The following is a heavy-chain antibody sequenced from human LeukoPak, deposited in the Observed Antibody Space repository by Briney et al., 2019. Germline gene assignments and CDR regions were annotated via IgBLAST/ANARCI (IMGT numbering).Heavy chain of an antibody. J-gene: IGHJ4*02. V-gene: IGHV3-23*01. CDR3: AKDRRYYDSSGYSDN. CDR2: ISSSGGST. D-gene: IGHD3-22*01. Sequence: GGSLRLSCAASGFTFSNFAMRWVRQAPGKGLEWVSGISSSGGSTYYADFVKGRFTISRDNSKNTLYLQTNSLRAEDTAVYYCAKDRRYYDSSGYSDNWGQGTLVTVSS. CDR1: GFTFSNFA.